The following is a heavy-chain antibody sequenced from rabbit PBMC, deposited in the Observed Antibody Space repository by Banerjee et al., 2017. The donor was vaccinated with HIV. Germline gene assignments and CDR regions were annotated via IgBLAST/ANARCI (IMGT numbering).Heavy chain of an antibody. CDR1: GIDFSNGYV. J-gene: IGHJ4*01. D-gene: IGHD2-1*01. CDR3: ARKGFYDDDGDYVEYYFNL. Sequence: QSLEESGGDLVKPEGSLTLTCTASGIDFSNGYVMCWVRQAPGKGLEWIACINSSSGNTVYATWAKGRFTISKTSSTTVTLQMTSLTAADTATYFCARKGFYDDDGDYVEYYFNLWGQGTLVTVS. CDR2: INSSSGNT. V-gene: IGHV1S40*01.